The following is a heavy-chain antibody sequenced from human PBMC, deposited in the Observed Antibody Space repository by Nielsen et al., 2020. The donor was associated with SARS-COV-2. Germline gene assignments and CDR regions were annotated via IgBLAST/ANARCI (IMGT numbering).Heavy chain of an antibody. CDR3: AKDLGLYTISRSPVDV. Sequence: GESLKISCAASGFTFSSYAMSWVRQAPGKGLEWVSAISGSGGSTYYADSVKGRFTISRDNSKNTLYLQMNSLRAEDTAVYYCAKDLGLYTISRSPVDVWGQGTTVTVSS. J-gene: IGHJ6*02. V-gene: IGHV3-23*01. D-gene: IGHD3-3*01. CDR2: ISGSGGST. CDR1: GFTFSSYA.